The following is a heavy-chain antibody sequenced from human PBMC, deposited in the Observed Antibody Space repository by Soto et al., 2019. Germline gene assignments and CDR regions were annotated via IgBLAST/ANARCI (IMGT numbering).Heavy chain of an antibody. V-gene: IGHV3-30-3*01. CDR1: GFTFTNYA. J-gene: IGHJ4*02. CDR2: ISYDGSYN. CDR3: ARSYYYDSSGHYSGPGYYFHF. D-gene: IGHD3-22*01. Sequence: QVQLVESGGGVVQPGKSLRLSCAASGFTFTNYAMHWVRQAPGKGLEWVAVISYDGSYNSYADSVKGRFTISRANSNNTLYLQMNSLRADDTAAYYCARSYYYDSSGHYSGPGYYFHFWGQGTLVTVSS.